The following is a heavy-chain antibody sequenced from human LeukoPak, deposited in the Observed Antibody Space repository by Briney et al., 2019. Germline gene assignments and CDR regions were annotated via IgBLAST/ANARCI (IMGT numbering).Heavy chain of an antibody. V-gene: IGHV1-69*13. CDR3: ARALDILVVPGADNWLDP. D-gene: IGHD2-2*01. CDR1: GGTFNNYA. CDR2: IIPIFGTT. Sequence: ASVKVSCKASGGTFNNYAIAWLRQAPGQGLEWMGGIIPIFGTTNYAQKFRGRVTINADESTDTANMELSSLRSEDTAVYYCARALDILVVPGADNWLDPWGQGTLVTVSS. J-gene: IGHJ5*02.